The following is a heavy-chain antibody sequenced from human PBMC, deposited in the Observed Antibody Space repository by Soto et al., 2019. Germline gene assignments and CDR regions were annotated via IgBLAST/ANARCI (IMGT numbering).Heavy chain of an antibody. CDR1: GFTFSSYA. V-gene: IGHV3-23*01. D-gene: IGHD4-17*01. CDR2: ISGSGGST. CDR3: AKDLPPDYASTVLYFQH. J-gene: IGHJ1*01. Sequence: PGGSLRLSCAASGFTFSSYAMSWVRQAPGKGLEWVSAISGSGGSTYYADSVKGRFTISRDNSKNTLYLQMNSLRAEDTAVYYCAKDLPPDYASTVLYFQHWGQGTLVTSPQ.